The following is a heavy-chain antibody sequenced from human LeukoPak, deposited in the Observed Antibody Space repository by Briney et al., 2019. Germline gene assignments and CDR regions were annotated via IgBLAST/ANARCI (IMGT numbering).Heavy chain of an antibody. V-gene: IGHV3-30-3*01. CDR2: ISYDGSNK. CDR3: ANGAGY. D-gene: IGHD1-26*01. J-gene: IGHJ4*02. Sequence: GGSLRLSCAASGFTFSSYAMHWVRQAPGKGLEWVAVISYDGSNKYYADSVKGRFTISRDNSKNTLYLQMNSLRAEDTAVYYCANGAGYRGQGTLVTVSS. CDR1: GFTFSSYA.